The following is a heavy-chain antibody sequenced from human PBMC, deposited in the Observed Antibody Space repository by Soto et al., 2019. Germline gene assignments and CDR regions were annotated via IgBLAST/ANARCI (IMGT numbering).Heavy chain of an antibody. CDR1: GYTFTSYG. Sequence: QVQLVQSGAEVKKPGASVKVSCKASGYTFTSYGISWVRQAPGQGLEWMGWISAYNGNTNYAQKLQGRVTMTTDTATSTAYMELRSLRSDDTAVYYCASYGGFGIIGTGGGHWYFDLWGRGTLVTVSS. CDR2: ISAYNGNT. J-gene: IGHJ2*01. D-gene: IGHD1-20*01. CDR3: ASYGGFGIIGTGGGHWYFDL. V-gene: IGHV1-18*01.